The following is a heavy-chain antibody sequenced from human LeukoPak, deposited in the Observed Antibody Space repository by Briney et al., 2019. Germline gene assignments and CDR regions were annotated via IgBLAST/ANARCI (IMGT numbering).Heavy chain of an antibody. CDR2: INHSGST. Sequence: PSETPSLTCAVYGGSFSGYYWSWIRQPPGKGLGWIGGINHSGSTNYNPSLKSRVTISVDTSKNQFSLKLSSVTAADTAVYYCARVRYCSSTSCYRGYYYYYYMDVWGKGTTVTVSS. D-gene: IGHD2-2*01. J-gene: IGHJ6*03. V-gene: IGHV4-34*01. CDR1: GGSFSGYY. CDR3: ARVRYCSSTSCYRGYYYYYYMDV.